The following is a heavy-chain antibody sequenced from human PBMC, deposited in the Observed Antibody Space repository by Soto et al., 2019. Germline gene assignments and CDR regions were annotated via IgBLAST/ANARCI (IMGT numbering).Heavy chain of an antibody. CDR3: ARTLYNWHFDAFAI. D-gene: IGHD1-7*01. V-gene: IGHV4-30-2*01. J-gene: IGHJ3*02. CDR2: IYHSGRT. CDR1: GGSISSDGYS. Sequence: SETLSLTCAVSGGSISSDGYSWSWIRQPPGRGLEWIGYIYHSGRTHYNSSLKSRVTISVDRSKNQLSLKLSSVTAADTAVYYCARTLYNWHFDAFAIWGQGTLVAVSS.